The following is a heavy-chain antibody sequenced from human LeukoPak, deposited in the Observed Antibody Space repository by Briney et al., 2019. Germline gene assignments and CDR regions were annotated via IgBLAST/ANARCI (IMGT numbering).Heavy chain of an antibody. V-gene: IGHV4-30-2*01. CDR3: ARSVFYTGMCDY. Sequence: SETLSLTCAVSGGSISSGGYSWSWIRQPPGKGLEWIGYIYHSGSTYYNPSLKSRVTISADRSKNQFSLKLSSVTAADTAVYYCARSVFYTGMCDYWGQGTLVTVSS. J-gene: IGHJ4*02. CDR1: GGSISSGGYS. D-gene: IGHD1-14*01. CDR2: IYHSGST.